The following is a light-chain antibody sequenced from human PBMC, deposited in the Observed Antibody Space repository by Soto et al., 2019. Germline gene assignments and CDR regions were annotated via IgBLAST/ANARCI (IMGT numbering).Light chain of an antibody. CDR1: SGDIGSYNR. V-gene: IGLV2-14*01. J-gene: IGLJ1*01. Sequence: QSALTQPASVSGSPGQSITISCTGTSGDIGSYNRVSWYQQHPGKAPKLIIYEVTDRPSGVSNRFSGSKSGNTASLTISGLQAEDEDDYYCSSYTNIATSDCVFGNGTKGTV. CDR2: EVT. CDR3: SSYTNIATSDCV.